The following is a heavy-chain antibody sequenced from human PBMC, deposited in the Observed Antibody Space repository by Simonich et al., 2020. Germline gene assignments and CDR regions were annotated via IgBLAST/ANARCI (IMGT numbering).Heavy chain of an antibody. CDR1: GGTFSSYA. CDR2: IIPILDIA. D-gene: IGHD2-15*01. V-gene: IGHV1-69*09. Sequence: QVQLVQSGAEVKKPGSSVKVSCKASGGTFSSYAISWVRQAPGQGLEWRGGIIPILDIAHDEQKVQGRVTITADKSTSTAYMELSSLRSEDTAVYYCARGGLADRRIVYYYYMDVWGKGTTVTVSS. J-gene: IGHJ6*03. CDR3: ARGGLADRRIVYYYYMDV.